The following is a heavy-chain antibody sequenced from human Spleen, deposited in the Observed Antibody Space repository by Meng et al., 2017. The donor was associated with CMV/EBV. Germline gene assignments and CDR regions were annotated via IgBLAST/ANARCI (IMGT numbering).Heavy chain of an antibody. CDR3: ARETAWLSLERAHYYYYGMDV. CDR1: GFTFSTYS. V-gene: IGHV3-48*04. D-gene: IGHD1-1*01. Sequence: GESLKISCAASGFTFSTYSMNWVRQAPGKGLEWVSYISSSSNTIYYTDSVKGRFTISRDNAKNSLYLQMNSLRAEDTAVYYCARETAWLSLERAHYYYYGMDVWGQGTTVTVSS. J-gene: IGHJ6*02. CDR2: ISSSSNTI.